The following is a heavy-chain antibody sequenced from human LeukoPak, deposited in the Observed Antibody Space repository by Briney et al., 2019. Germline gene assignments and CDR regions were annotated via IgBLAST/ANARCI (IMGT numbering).Heavy chain of an antibody. J-gene: IGHJ4*02. V-gene: IGHV3-48*02. CDR1: GFTFSRFG. CDR2: ISSSSSAI. CDR3: AQKGGADH. D-gene: IGHD2-15*01. Sequence: GGSLRLSCAASGFTFSRFGMNWVRQAPGKGLEWISYISSSSSAIYYADSVKGRFTISRDNAKNSLYLQMSSLRDEDTAVYYCAQKGGADHWGQGTLVTVSS.